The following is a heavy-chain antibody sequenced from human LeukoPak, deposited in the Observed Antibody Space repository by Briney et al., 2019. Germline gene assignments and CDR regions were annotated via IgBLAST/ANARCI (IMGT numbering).Heavy chain of an antibody. CDR3: ARRSSIAVPAET. V-gene: IGHV4-38-2*01. CDR1: GYSISSGYY. J-gene: IGHJ4*02. CDR2: IYHSGST. Sequence: PSETLSLTCAVSGYSISSGYYWGWIRQPPGKGLEWIGSIYHSGSTYYNPSLKSRVTIFADTSKNQFSLKLSSVTAADTSVYYCARRSSIAVPAETWGQGTLVTVSS. D-gene: IGHD6-19*01.